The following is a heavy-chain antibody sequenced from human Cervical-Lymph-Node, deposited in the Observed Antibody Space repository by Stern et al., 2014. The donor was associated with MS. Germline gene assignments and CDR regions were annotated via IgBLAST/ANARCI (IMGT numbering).Heavy chain of an antibody. CDR2: IKPDGSEK. CDR3: ARDVGDY. Sequence: EVQLVESGGGLVQPGGSLGLSCAASGFTFSTYWMTWVRQAPGKGLEWVATIKPDGSEKYYVDSVKGRFTISRDNAKNLMYLQLNRLKAEETAMYYCARDVGDYWGHGTLVTVSS. V-gene: IGHV3-7*01. CDR1: GFTFSTYW. D-gene: IGHD2-15*01. J-gene: IGHJ4*01.